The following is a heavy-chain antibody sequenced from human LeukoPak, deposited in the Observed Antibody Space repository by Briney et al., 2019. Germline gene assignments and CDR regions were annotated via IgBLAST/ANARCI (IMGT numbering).Heavy chain of an antibody. V-gene: IGHV4-34*01. CDR1: GGSFSGYY. CDR3: ARVGGWTTLNYFDY. Sequence: SETLSLTCAVYGGSFSGYYWSWIRQPPGKGLEWIGEINHSGSTNYNPSLKSRVTISVDTSKNQFSLKLSSVTAADTAVYYCARVGGWTTLNYFDYWGQGTTVTVSS. J-gene: IGHJ4*03. CDR2: INHSGST. D-gene: IGHD4-17*01.